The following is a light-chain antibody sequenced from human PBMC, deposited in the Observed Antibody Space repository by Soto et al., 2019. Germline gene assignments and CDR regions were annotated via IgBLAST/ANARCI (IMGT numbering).Light chain of an antibody. J-gene: IGLJ1*01. Sequence: QSVLTQPPSASGSPGQSVTISCTGTGSDVGGYNYVSLYQQHPGKAPKLMIHEVSKRPSGVPDRFSGSKSGNTASLTVSGLQAEDEADYYCSSYAGSTPYVFGTGTKVTVL. V-gene: IGLV2-8*01. CDR3: SSYAGSTPYV. CDR1: GSDVGGYNY. CDR2: EVS.